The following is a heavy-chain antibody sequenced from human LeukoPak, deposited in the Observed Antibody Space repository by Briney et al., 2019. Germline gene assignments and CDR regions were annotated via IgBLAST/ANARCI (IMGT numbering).Heavy chain of an antibody. CDR2: IYPGDSDT. CDR1: GYTFTSYW. D-gene: IGHD6-13*01. Sequence: GESLKISCKGSGYTFTSYWMAWVRQMPGKGLEWMGLIYPGDSDTRYSPSFQGQVTISADKSITTAYLQWSGLKASDTAMYYCARGAIAAGVFYFDYWGQGTLVTVSS. V-gene: IGHV5-51*01. J-gene: IGHJ4*02. CDR3: ARGAIAAGVFYFDY.